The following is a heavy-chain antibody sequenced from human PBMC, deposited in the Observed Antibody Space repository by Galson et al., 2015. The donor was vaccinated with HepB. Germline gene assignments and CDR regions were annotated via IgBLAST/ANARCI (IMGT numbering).Heavy chain of an antibody. CDR2: IIPLFGTT. J-gene: IGHJ6*02. CDR1: GGTFSTYA. Sequence: SVKVSCKASGGTFSTYAIGWVRQAPGQGLEWMGEIIPLFGTTTYAQRFQGRITITADESTSTAYMELSSLRSEDTAVYYCARYCGTSSCYGRNVYLYYFGMDVWGQGTTVTVSS. CDR3: ARYCGTSSCYGRNVYLYYFGMDV. V-gene: IGHV1-69*13. D-gene: IGHD2-2*01.